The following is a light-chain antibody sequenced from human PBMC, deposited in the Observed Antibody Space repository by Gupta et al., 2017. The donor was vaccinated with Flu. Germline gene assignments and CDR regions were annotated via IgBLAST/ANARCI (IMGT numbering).Light chain of an antibody. J-gene: IGKJ1*01. CDR3: MQALQTWT. Sequence: DIVMTQSPLSLPVTPGEPASISCRSSQSLLHSNGKTYLDWYLQKPGQSPQLLIYLGSSRASGVPDRFSGSGSGTDFTLKISRVEAEDVGVYYCMQALQTWTFGQGTKVEIK. CDR1: QSLLHSNGKTY. CDR2: LGS. V-gene: IGKV2-28*01.